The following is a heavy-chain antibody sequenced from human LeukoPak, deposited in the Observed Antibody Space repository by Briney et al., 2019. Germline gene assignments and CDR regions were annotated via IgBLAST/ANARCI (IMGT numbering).Heavy chain of an antibody. D-gene: IGHD1-26*01. CDR2: IYHSGST. CDR1: GGSFSGYY. Sequence: PSETLSLTCAVYGGSFSGYYWSWIRQPPGKGLEWIGEIYHSGSTNYNPSLKSRVTISVDKSKKQFSLKLSSVTAADTAVYYCVKDELHWFDPWGQGTLVTVSS. J-gene: IGHJ5*02. CDR3: VKDELHWFDP. V-gene: IGHV4-34*01.